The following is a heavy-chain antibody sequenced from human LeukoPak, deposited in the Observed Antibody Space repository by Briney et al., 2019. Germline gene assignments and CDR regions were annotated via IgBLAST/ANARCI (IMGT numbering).Heavy chain of an antibody. J-gene: IGHJ3*02. V-gene: IGHV3-30-3*02. CDR3: AKSNAKYCSSTGCYIDI. CDR1: GFTFSHYP. D-gene: IGHD2-2*02. CDR2: ISYAGGNE. Sequence: GGSLRLSCAASGFTFSHYPMHWVRQAPGKGLEWVAVISYAGGNEYCADSVKGRFTISRDNSKNTLYLQMNSLRAEDTAVYYCAKSNAKYCSSTGCYIDIWGQGTMVTVSS.